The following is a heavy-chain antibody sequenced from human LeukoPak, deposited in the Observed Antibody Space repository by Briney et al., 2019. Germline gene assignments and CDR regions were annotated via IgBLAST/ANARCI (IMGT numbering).Heavy chain of an antibody. V-gene: IGHV3-30*04. Sequence: PGGSLRLSCAASGFTFSSYAMHWVRQAPGKGLEWVAVISYDGSNKYYADSVKGRFTISRDNSKNTLYLQMNSLRAEDTAVYYCAKDVGSGSYGTLPTDYWGQGTLVTVSS. D-gene: IGHD3-10*01. CDR2: ISYDGSNK. CDR3: AKDVGSGSYGTLPTDY. J-gene: IGHJ4*02. CDR1: GFTFSSYA.